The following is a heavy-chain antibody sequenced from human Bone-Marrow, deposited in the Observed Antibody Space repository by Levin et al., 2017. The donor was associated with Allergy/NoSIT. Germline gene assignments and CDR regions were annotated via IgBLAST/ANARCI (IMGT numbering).Heavy chain of an antibody. V-gene: IGHV3-7*01. Sequence: GESLKISCAASGFTFSSYWMSWVRQAPGKGLEWVANIKQDGSEKYYVDSVKGRFTISRDNAKNSLYLQMNSLRAEDTAVYYCARERGAASPYFDYWGQGTLVTVSS. D-gene: IGHD4-17*01. CDR1: GFTFSSYW. J-gene: IGHJ4*02. CDR3: ARERGAASPYFDY. CDR2: IKQDGSEK.